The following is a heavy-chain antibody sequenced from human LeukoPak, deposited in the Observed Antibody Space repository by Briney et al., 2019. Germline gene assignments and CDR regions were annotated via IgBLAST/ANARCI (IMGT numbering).Heavy chain of an antibody. D-gene: IGHD4-17*01. Sequence: GGSLRLSCAASGFTFSSYWMHWVRQAPGKGLVWVSRINSDGSSTSYADSVKGRFTISRDNAKNTLYLQMNSLRAEDTAIYYCAKDPSGDYIGTFEMWGQGTMVTVSS. CDR3: AKDPSGDYIGTFEM. CDR2: INSDGSST. V-gene: IGHV3-74*01. J-gene: IGHJ3*02. CDR1: GFTFSSYW.